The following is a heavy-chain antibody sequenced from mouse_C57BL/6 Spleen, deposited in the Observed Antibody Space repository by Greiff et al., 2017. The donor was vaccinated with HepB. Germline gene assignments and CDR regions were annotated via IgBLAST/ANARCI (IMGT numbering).Heavy chain of an antibody. D-gene: IGHD3-2*02. CDR1: GYAFSSYW. V-gene: IGHV1-80*01. Sequence: VQLQQSGAELVKPGVSVKISCKASGYAFSSYWMNWVKQRPGKGLEWIGQIYPGDGDTNYNGKFKGKATLTADKSSSTAYMQLSSLTSEDSAVYFCARDSSGYVGILFAYWGQGTLVTVSA. CDR2: IYPGDGDT. CDR3: ARDSSGYVGILFAY. J-gene: IGHJ3*01.